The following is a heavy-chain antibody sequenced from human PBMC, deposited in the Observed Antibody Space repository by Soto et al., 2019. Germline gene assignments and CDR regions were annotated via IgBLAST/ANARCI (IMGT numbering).Heavy chain of an antibody. CDR3: ANDLTLFGVDPTFFDY. Sequence: PGGSLRLSCADSGFTFSNYGMHWVRQAPGKGPEWVAVISYDGSNTHYADSVKGRFTISRDDSKNTLYLRMNSLRVEDTAVYYCANDLTLFGVDPTFFDYWGQGTMVTVSS. CDR1: GFTFSNYG. J-gene: IGHJ4*02. CDR2: ISYDGSNT. D-gene: IGHD3-3*01. V-gene: IGHV3-30*18.